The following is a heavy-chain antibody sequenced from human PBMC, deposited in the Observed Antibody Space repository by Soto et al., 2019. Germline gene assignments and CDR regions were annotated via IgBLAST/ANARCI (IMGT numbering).Heavy chain of an antibody. CDR1: GYIFTAYS. J-gene: IGHJ1*01. D-gene: IGHD2-15*01. CDR2: VNPSGGST. CDR3: AREENCSDGICYSEYFQR. Sequence: EASVKVSCKASGYIFTAYSMYWVRQAPGQGLEWMGVVNPSGGSTNYAQKFQGRITMTRDTSTSTVYMDLSSLTSEDTAVYYCAREENCSDGICYSEYFQRWGQGTLVTVSS. V-gene: IGHV1-46*01.